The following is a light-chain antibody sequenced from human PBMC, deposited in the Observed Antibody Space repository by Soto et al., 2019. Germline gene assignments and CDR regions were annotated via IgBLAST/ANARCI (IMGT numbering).Light chain of an antibody. CDR1: PGLRSI. V-gene: IGKV3-11*01. J-gene: IGKJ1*01. CDR2: DTS. Sequence: DIVLTQSPATLSLSPGEGATLSCRASPGLRSILAWYQQKPAQAPRLLIYDTSKRATGIPDRFSASASGTDFTLTINSLEPEDFAVYYCQQRSNWPPSWTFGQGTKVEIK. CDR3: QQRSNWPPSWT.